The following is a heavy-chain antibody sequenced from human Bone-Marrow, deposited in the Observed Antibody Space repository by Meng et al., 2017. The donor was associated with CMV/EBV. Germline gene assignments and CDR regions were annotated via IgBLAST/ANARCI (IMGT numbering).Heavy chain of an antibody. Sequence: GESLKISCAASGFTVSSNYMSWVRQAPGKGLEWVSVIYSGGSTYYADSVKGRFTISRDNSKNTLYLQMNSLRAEDTAVYYCAIYYDSSGLKVDAFDIRGQGTMVTVSS. D-gene: IGHD3-22*01. CDR2: IYSGGST. CDR1: GFTVSSNY. V-gene: IGHV3-53*01. J-gene: IGHJ3*02. CDR3: AIYYDSSGLKVDAFDI.